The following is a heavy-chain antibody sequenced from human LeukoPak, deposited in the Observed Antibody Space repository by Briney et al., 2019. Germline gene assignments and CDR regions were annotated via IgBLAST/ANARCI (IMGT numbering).Heavy chain of an antibody. V-gene: IGHV5-51*01. CDR1: GYSFTTYW. J-gene: IGHJ3*01. Sequence: GESLKISCQGSGYSFTTYWIGWLRQMPGKGLEWMGSIYPGDSDTRYSPSFQGQVTISADKSVRTAYLQWSSLKASDTAMYYCARPNITSYYDSRGYDAFDVWGQGTMVTVSS. CDR2: IYPGDSDT. CDR3: ARPNITSYYDSRGYDAFDV. D-gene: IGHD3-22*01.